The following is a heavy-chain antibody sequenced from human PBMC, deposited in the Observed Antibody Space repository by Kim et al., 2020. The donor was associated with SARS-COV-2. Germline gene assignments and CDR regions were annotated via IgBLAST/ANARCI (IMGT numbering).Heavy chain of an antibody. CDR3: AGRNMVTYDYYFDY. CDR1: GASISSRSHY. Sequence: SETLSLTCTVSGASISSRSHYWGWLRQPPGKGLEWIGSFHFGGGTFYNPSLESRVTIFADTSKNHFFLNLTSVTAADTAVYYCAGRNMVTYDYYFDYWG. V-gene: IGHV4-39*02. CDR2: FHFGGGT. J-gene: IGHJ4*01. D-gene: IGHD5-18*01.